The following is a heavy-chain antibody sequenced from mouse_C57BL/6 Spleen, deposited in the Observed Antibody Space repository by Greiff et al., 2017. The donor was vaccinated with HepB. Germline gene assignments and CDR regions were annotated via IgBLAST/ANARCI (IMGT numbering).Heavy chain of an antibody. CDR3: ARHTYYGSSYDYAMDY. D-gene: IGHD1-1*01. CDR1: GFSLTSYG. J-gene: IGHJ4*01. V-gene: IGHV2-6-1*01. CDR2: IWSDGST. Sequence: VQLQESGPGLVAPSQTLSITCTVSGFSLTSYGVHWVRQPPGKGLEWLVVIWSDGSTTYNSALKSRLSISKDNSKSQVFLKMNSLQTDDTDMYYCARHTYYGSSYDYAMDYWGQGTSVTVSS.